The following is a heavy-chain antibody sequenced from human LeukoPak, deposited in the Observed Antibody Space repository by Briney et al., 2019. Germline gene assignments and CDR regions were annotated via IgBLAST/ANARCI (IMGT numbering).Heavy chain of an antibody. D-gene: IGHD1-26*01. V-gene: IGHV3-23*01. Sequence: PGGSLRLSCAASGFTFSSYWMSWVRQAPGKGLEWISVISGSGGSTYYADSVKGRFTISRDNSKNTLYLQMNSLRAEDTAVYYCAKDSGYSGSSLDYWGQGTLVTVSS. J-gene: IGHJ4*02. CDR3: AKDSGYSGSSLDY. CDR2: ISGSGGST. CDR1: GFTFSSYW.